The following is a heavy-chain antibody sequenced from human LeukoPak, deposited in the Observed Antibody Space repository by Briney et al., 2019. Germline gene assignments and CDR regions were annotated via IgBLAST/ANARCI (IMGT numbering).Heavy chain of an antibody. CDR3: AAADYYDSSGYYPYAFHI. CDR2: IVVGSGNT. Sequence: SVKVSCKASGFTFTRSAMQWVRQARGQRLEWIGWIVVGSGNTNYAQKFQERVTITRDMSTSTAYMELSSLRSEDTAVYYCAAADYYDSSGYYPYAFHIWGQGTTVTVSS. J-gene: IGHJ3*02. CDR1: GFTFTRSA. V-gene: IGHV1-58*02. D-gene: IGHD3-22*01.